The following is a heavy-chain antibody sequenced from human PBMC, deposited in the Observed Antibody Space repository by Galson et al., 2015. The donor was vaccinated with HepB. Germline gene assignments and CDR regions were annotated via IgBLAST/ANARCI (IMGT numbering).Heavy chain of an antibody. CDR1: GYKFTSYG. Sequence: SVKVSCKASGYKFTSYGISWVRQAPGQGLEWMAWISTNSGNTKYAQKFQGRVTLTADASTGTVYMDLRSLKSDDTAVYYCARDRDYGFDSWGQGTLVTVSS. D-gene: IGHD4-17*01. V-gene: IGHV1-18*01. J-gene: IGHJ4*02. CDR2: ISTNSGNT. CDR3: ARDRDYGFDS.